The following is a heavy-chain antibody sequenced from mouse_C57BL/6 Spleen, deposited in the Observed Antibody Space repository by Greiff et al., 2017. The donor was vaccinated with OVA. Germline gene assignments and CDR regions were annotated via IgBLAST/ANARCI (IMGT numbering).Heavy chain of an antibody. CDR2: FYLRDGST. Sequence: VQLQQSDAELVKPGASVKISCKVSGYTFTDHTIHWMKQRPEQGLEWIGNFYLRDGSTKYNEKFKGKATLTADKPSSTAYMQLNSLTSEDSAVYFCARFNHYYYGSSYVAWFAYWGQGTLVTVSA. D-gene: IGHD1-1*01. CDR1: GYTFTDHT. CDR3: ARFNHYYYGSSYVAWFAY. J-gene: IGHJ3*01. V-gene: IGHV1-78*01.